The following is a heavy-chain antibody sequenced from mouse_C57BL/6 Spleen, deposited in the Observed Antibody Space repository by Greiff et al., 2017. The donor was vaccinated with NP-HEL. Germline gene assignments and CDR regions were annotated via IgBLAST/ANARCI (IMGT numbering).Heavy chain of an antibody. Sequence: VQLQQSGPVLVKPGASVKMSCKASGYTFTDYYMNWVKQSHGKSLEWIGVINPYNGGTSYNQKFKGKATLTVDKSSSTAYMELNSLTSEVSAVYYCAVNYYDYPMDYWGQGTSVTVSS. CDR1: GYTFTDYY. V-gene: IGHV1-19*01. CDR2: INPYNGGT. J-gene: IGHJ4*01. D-gene: IGHD2-4*01. CDR3: AVNYYDYPMDY.